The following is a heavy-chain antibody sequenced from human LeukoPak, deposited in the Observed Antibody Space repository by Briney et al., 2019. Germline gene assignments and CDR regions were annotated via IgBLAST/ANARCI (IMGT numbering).Heavy chain of an antibody. D-gene: IGHD3-3*01. V-gene: IGHV3-23*01. CDR3: AKDPVYDFWSGYPYFDY. J-gene: IGHJ4*02. Sequence: GGSLRLSCAASGFTFSNYAMSWVRQAPGKGLEWVSGISGSGDSTYYADSVKGRFTISRDNSKNTVDLQMNSLRAEDTAVYYCAKDPVYDFWSGYPYFDYWGQGTLVTVSS. CDR1: GFTFSNYA. CDR2: ISGSGDST.